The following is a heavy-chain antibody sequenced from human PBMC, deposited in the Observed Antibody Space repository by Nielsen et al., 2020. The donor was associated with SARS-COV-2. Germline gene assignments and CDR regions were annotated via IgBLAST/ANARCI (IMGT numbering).Heavy chain of an antibody. CDR3: ANLPGGDYHAFDI. D-gene: IGHD4-17*01. V-gene: IGHV3-11*03. CDR1: GFIFSDYY. J-gene: IGHJ3*02. Sequence: GGSLRLSCAASGFIFSDYYMTWIRQAPGKGLEWISYISSTTGYTDYADSVKGRFTISRDNAKNSLYLQMNSLRAEDTALYYCANLPGGDYHAFDIWGQGTMVTVSS. CDR2: ISSTTGYT.